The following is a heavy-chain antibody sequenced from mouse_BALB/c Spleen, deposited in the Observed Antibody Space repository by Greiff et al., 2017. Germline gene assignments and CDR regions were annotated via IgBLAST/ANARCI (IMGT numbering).Heavy chain of an antibody. CDR1: GFSLTSYG. D-gene: IGHD2-14*01. Sequence: VKLMESGPGLVQPSQSLSITCTVSGFSLTSYGVHWVRQSPGKGLEWLGVIWSGGSTDYNAAFISRLSISKDNSKSQVFFKMNSLQANDTAIYYCARNKDYRYDGAWFAYWGQGTLVTVSA. V-gene: IGHV2-2*02. J-gene: IGHJ3*01. CDR3: ARNKDYRYDGAWFAY. CDR2: IWSGGST.